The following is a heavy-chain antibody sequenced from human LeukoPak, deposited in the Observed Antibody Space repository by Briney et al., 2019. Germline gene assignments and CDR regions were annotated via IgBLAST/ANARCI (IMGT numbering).Heavy chain of an antibody. CDR3: ARGGAWSRDH. D-gene: IGHD2-8*02. V-gene: IGHV3-7*01. CDR1: GFTFGNYW. CDR2: IKPDGSVT. J-gene: IGHJ4*02. Sequence: GGSLRLSCVASGFTFGNYWMNWVRQAPGKGLEWVAIIKPDGSVTDFVDSVRGRSTISRDNAKNSLYLQMDSLSAADTAVYFCARGGAWSRDHWGQGILVTVSS.